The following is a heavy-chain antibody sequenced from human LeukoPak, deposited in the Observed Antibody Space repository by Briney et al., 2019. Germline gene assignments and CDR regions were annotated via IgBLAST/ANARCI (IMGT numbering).Heavy chain of an antibody. J-gene: IGHJ4*02. Sequence: GGSLRLSCAASGFTFGSYSMSWVRQAPGKGLEWVANIKQDGSEKYYVDSVKGRFTISRDNAKNSLYLQMNSLRAEDTAVYYCARVGRGYSYGYWGQGTLVTVSS. CDR2: IKQDGSEK. D-gene: IGHD5-18*01. V-gene: IGHV3-7*01. CDR1: GFTFGSYS. CDR3: ARVGRGYSYGY.